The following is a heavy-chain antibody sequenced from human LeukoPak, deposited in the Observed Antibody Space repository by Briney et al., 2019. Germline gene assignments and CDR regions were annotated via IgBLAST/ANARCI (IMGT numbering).Heavy chain of an antibody. CDR1: GFTFSTYA. CDR2: ISSSGSTI. Sequence: GGSLRLSCAASGFTFSTYAMHWVRQAPGKGLEWVSYISSSGSTIYYADSVKGRFTISRDNAKNSLYLQMNSLRAEDTAVYYCARVRSGYDLNWFDPWGQGTLVTVSS. V-gene: IGHV3-48*04. J-gene: IGHJ5*02. D-gene: IGHD5-12*01. CDR3: ARVRSGYDLNWFDP.